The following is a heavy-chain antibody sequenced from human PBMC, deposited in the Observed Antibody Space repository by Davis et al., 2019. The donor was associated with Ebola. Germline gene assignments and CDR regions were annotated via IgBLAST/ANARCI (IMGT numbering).Heavy chain of an antibody. CDR2: ISYSSSHI. J-gene: IGHJ4*02. V-gene: IGHV3-21*01. D-gene: IGHD2-15*01. Sequence: GGSLRLSCAASGFTFSSNSMNWVRQAPGKGLEWVSAISYSSSHIFYADSVKGRFTISRDNAKNSVFLQMNSLRAEDTAVYYCARDHGYCSGGSCYSSYFDYWGQGTLVTVSS. CDR1: GFTFSSNS. CDR3: ARDHGYCSGGSCYSSYFDY.